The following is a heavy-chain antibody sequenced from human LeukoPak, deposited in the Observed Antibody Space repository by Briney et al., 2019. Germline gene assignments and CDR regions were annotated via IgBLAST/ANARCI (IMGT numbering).Heavy chain of an antibody. V-gene: IGHV3-7*03. CDR2: INQDGSAK. CDR1: GFTFSSYW. D-gene: IGHD6-13*01. CDR3: AREGSSSWYIGIDY. Sequence: GGSLRLSCAASGFTFSSYWMSWVRQAPGKGLEWVANINQDGSAKYYVDSVKGQFTISRDNAKNSLYLQMNSLRAEDTAVYYCAREGSSSWYIGIDYWGQGTLVTVSS. J-gene: IGHJ4*02.